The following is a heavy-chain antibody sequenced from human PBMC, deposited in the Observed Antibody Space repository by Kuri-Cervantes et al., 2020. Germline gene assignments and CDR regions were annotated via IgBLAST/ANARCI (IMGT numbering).Heavy chain of an antibody. Sequence: GGSLRLSCAASGFTFSTYSMNWVRQAPGKGLEWVSYISSSSSTIYHADSAKGRFTISRDNAKNSLYLQMNSLKTEDTAVYYCTVSLGVAYYDFWSGYVIWGQGTMVTVSS. CDR1: GFTFSTYS. J-gene: IGHJ3*02. V-gene: IGHV3-48*01. CDR2: ISSSSSTI. D-gene: IGHD3-3*01. CDR3: TVSLGVAYYDFWSGYVI.